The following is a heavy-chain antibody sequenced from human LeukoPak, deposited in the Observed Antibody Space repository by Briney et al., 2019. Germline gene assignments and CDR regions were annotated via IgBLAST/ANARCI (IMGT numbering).Heavy chain of an antibody. J-gene: IGHJ3*02. V-gene: IGHV3-64*01. Sequence: GGSLRLSCAASGFTFSSYAMHWVRQAPGKGLEFVSAISSNGGSTYYAKSVKGRFTVSRDNSKNTLSLQMGSLRAEDMAVYYCARRSYYVSSGYFSGDAFDIWGQGTMVTVSS. CDR2: ISSNGGST. D-gene: IGHD3-22*01. CDR3: ARRSYYVSSGYFSGDAFDI. CDR1: GFTFSSYA.